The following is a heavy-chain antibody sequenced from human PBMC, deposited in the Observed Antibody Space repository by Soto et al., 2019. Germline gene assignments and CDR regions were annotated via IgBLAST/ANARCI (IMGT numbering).Heavy chain of an antibody. V-gene: IGHV6-1*01. D-gene: IGHD2-8*01. CDR3: ARLIGNTWLDF. Sequence: SHTLPLTFPTSLDILSSHSAIWLWIRPSPSRGLEWLGRTYYRSKWYNDYAVSVKGRITINPDTSNNQFSLQLNSVTPDDTAVYYCARLIGNTWLDFLGQGTLVTVSS. J-gene: IGHJ5*01. CDR1: LDILSSHSAI. CDR2: TYYRSKWYN.